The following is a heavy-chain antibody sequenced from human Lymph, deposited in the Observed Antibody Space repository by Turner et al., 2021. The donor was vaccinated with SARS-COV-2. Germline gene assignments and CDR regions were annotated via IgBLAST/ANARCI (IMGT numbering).Heavy chain of an antibody. CDR3: ARAWGRYSYGFDY. V-gene: IGHV3-66*01. Sequence: EVQLVESGGGLVQPGGSLRLSCAASGFTVSSSYMSWVRKAPGKGLECVSVIYSGGSTYCADSVKGRFTISRDNSKNTLYLQMNSLRAEDTAVYYCARAWGRYSYGFDYWGQGTLVTVSS. CDR2: IYSGGST. CDR1: GFTVSSSY. J-gene: IGHJ4*02. D-gene: IGHD5-18*01.